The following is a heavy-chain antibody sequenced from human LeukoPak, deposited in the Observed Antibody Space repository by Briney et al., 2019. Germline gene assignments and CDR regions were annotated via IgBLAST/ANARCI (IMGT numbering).Heavy chain of an antibody. CDR1: GFTVSSNY. J-gene: IGHJ4*02. CDR3: ARVSGSYYFDY. D-gene: IGHD1-26*01. CDR2: IYSGGST. Sequence: GGSLRHSCAASGFTVSSNYMSWVRQAPGKGLEWVSVIYSGGSTYYADSVKGRFTISRDNSKNTLYLQMNSLRAEDTAVYYCARVSGSYYFDYWGQGTLVTVSS. V-gene: IGHV3-53*01.